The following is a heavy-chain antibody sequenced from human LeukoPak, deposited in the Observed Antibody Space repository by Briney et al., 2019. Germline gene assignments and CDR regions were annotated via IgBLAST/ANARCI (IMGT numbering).Heavy chain of an antibody. CDR2: MSPNSGNT. J-gene: IGHJ4*02. CDR1: GYTFTSYD. V-gene: IGHV1-8*01. Sequence: ASVKVSCKASGYTFTSYDINWVRQTTGQGLEWMGWMSPNSGNTGYAQKFQGRVTMTRNTSISTAYMELSSPRSEDTAVYYCARGLRRNRRYYFDYWGQGTLVTVSS. CDR3: ARGLRRNRRYYFDY. D-gene: IGHD4-17*01.